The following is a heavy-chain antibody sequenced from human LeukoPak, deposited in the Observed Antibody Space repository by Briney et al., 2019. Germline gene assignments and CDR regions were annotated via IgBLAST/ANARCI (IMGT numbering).Heavy chain of an antibody. V-gene: IGHV4-34*01. CDR1: GGSFSGYY. Sequence: SETLSLTCVVYGGSFSGYYWSWIRQSPGKGLEWIGEINHRGSTNYNPSLKRRVTISLDTSKNQFSLKLSSVTAADTAVYYCAKSLYGSGSYYNWFDPWGQGTLVTVSS. CDR3: AKSLYGSGSYYNWFDP. D-gene: IGHD3-10*01. CDR2: INHRGST. J-gene: IGHJ5*02.